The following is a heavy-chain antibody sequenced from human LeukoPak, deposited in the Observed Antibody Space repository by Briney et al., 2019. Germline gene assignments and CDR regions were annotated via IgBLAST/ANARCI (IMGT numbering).Heavy chain of an antibody. D-gene: IGHD2-2*02. Sequence: SETLSLTCAVSGYSISSGYYWGWIRQPPGKGLEWIGSIYHSGNTYYNPSLKSRVTISVDTSKNQFSLKLSSVTAADTAVYYCASPKYCSSTSCYIRDARYFQHWGQGTLVTVSS. CDR3: ASPKYCSSTSCYIRDARYFQH. CDR2: IYHSGNT. J-gene: IGHJ1*01. V-gene: IGHV4-38-2*01. CDR1: GYSISSGYY.